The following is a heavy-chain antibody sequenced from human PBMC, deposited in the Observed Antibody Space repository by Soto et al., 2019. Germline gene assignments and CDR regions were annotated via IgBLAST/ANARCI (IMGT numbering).Heavy chain of an antibody. CDR3: AKAELSYY. D-gene: IGHD1-7*01. CDR1: GFTFKNFA. V-gene: IGHV3-23*01. J-gene: IGHJ4*02. Sequence: GGSLRLSCAASGFTFKNFAMTWVRQAPGKGLEWVSAISGSAGSTYYADSVRGRFTISRDNSKDTLFLQMNSLRAEDTAVYYCAKAELSYYWGQGALVTVSS. CDR2: ISGSAGST.